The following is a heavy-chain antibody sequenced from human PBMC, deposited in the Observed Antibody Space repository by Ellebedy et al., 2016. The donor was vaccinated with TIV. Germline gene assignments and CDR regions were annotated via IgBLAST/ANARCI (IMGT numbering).Heavy chain of an antibody. J-gene: IGHJ4*02. CDR1: GFTFSDHS. CDR3: ARDSIDYCDNECYYYFDN. V-gene: IGHV3-21*01. D-gene: IGHD4-17*01. Sequence: PGGSLRLSCVASGFTFSDHSMSWVRQAPGRGLEWVSSISRNSAYADYGDSVKGRFTVSRDNAKNSLYLQMNSLRSEDTAVYYCARDSIDYCDNECYYYFDNWGQGTLVTVSS. CDR2: ISRNSAYA.